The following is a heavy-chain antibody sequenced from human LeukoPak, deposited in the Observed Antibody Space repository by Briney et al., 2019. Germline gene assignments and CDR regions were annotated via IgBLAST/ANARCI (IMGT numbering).Heavy chain of an antibody. CDR3: ARDEGDILTGYYDPQAWVELEY. D-gene: IGHD3-9*01. J-gene: IGHJ4*02. CDR1: GFTFSSYA. CDR2: ISYDGSNK. Sequence: GGSLRLSCAASGFTFSSYAMHWVRQAPGKGLEWVAVISYDGSNKYYADSVKGRFTISRDNSKNTLYLQMNSLRAEDTAVYYCARDEGDILTGYYDPQAWVELEYWGQGTLVTVSS. V-gene: IGHV3-30-3*01.